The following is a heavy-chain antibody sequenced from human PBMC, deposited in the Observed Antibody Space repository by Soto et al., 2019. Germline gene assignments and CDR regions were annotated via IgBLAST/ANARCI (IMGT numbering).Heavy chain of an antibody. CDR2: ISYDGRNK. V-gene: IGHV3-30*18. CDR1: GFTFSSYG. D-gene: IGHD3-3*01. J-gene: IGHJ6*02. CDR3: GKWAPTYKDFWSGLGTSGMDV. Sequence: QVQLVESGGGVVQPGRSLRLSCAASGFTFSSYGMHWVRQAPGKGLEWVAVISYDGRNKVYADSVKGRFTLSRDNSRKQVYLQMNRLRVDDTGLYFWGKWAPTYKDFWSGLGTSGMDVWGQGTTVTVSS.